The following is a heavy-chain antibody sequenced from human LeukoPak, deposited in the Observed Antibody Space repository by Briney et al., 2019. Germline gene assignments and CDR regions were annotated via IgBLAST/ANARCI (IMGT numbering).Heavy chain of an antibody. CDR2: ISAYNGNT. CDR1: GYTFTSYG. Sequence: ASVKVSCKASGYTFTSYGISWVRQAPGQGLEWMGWISAYNGNTNYAQKLQGRVTMNTDASTSTAYMELRSLRSDDTAVYYCARGGSGSYAYYYYMDVWGKGTTVTVSS. D-gene: IGHD1-26*01. CDR3: ARGGSGSYAYYYYMDV. J-gene: IGHJ6*03. V-gene: IGHV1-18*01.